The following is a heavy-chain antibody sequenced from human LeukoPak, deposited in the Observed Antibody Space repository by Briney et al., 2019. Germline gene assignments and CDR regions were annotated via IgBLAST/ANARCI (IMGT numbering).Heavy chain of an antibody. CDR2: IYHSGST. V-gene: IGHV4-38-2*02. Sequence: SETLSLTCTVSGYSISSGYYWGWIRQPPGKGLEWIGSIYHSGSTYYNPSLKSRVTISVDTSKHQFSLKLSSVTAADTAVYYCARVSEWRTSTYYYYYYMDVWGKGTTVTVSS. J-gene: IGHJ6*03. CDR1: GYSISSGYY. D-gene: IGHD3-3*01. CDR3: ARVSEWRTSTYYYYYYMDV.